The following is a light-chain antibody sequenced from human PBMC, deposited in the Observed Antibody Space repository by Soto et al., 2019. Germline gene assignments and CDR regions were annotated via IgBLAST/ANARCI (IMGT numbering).Light chain of an antibody. J-gene: IGLJ2*01. V-gene: IGLV2-14*03. Sequence: QSVLTQPASVSGSPGQSITISCTGTNSDIGYYNYVSWYQQHPGKAPKLMIYDVSNRPSGVSNRFSGSKSGSTASLTISGLQAEDEAHYYCISQAVSSTLVFGGGTKLTVL. CDR3: ISQAVSSTLV. CDR2: DVS. CDR1: NSDIGYYNY.